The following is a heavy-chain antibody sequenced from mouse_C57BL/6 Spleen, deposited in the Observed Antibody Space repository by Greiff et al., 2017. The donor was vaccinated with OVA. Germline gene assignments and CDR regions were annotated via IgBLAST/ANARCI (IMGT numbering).Heavy chain of an antibody. Sequence: VQLQQPGAELVRPGSSVKLSCKASGYTFTSYWMHWVKQRPIQGLEWIGNIDPSDSETHYNQKFKDKATLTVDKSSSTAYMQLSSLTSEDSAVDYCARDYGSPFAYWGQGTLVTVSA. D-gene: IGHD1-1*01. V-gene: IGHV1-52*01. J-gene: IGHJ3*01. CDR3: ARDYGSPFAY. CDR1: GYTFTSYW. CDR2: IDPSDSET.